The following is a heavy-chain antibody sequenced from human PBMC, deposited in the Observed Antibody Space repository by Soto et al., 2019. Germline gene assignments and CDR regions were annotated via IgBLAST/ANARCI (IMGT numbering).Heavy chain of an antibody. CDR2: ISNGGST. D-gene: IGHD5-18*01. V-gene: IGHV4-31*03. CDR1: AGSINSGGYC. Sequence: QVQLQESGPGLVKPSQTLSLTCTVSAGSINSGGYCWSWIRQHPGKGLDWIGCISNGGSTSYNPSLKSRVTISVDTSKNQFSLKLTSVTAADTAVYYCSRGILVWGQGALITVSS. CDR3: SRGILV. J-gene: IGHJ4*02.